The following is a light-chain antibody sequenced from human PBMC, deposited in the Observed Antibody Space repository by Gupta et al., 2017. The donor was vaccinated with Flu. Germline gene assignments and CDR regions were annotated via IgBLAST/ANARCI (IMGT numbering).Light chain of an antibody. J-gene: IGLJ3*02. V-gene: IGLV3-1*01. CDR3: QAWDSRAGEV. CDR2: QDS. CDR1: KLGDKF. Sequence: SYELSQPPSVSVSPGPTANITCSGDKLGDKFASWYQQKPGQSPVLVIYQDSTRPSGIPERVSGSNSGNTATLTISGTQALDEADYYCQAWDSRAGEVFGGGTKLTV.